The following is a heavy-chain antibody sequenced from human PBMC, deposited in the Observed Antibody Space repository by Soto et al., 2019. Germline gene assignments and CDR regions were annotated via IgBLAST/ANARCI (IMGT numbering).Heavy chain of an antibody. CDR3: ARGNAYAFDI. CDR2: INSDGSST. Sequence: EVQLVESGGGLVQPGGSLRLSCAASGFTLSSYWMHWVRQAPGKGLVWVSGINSDGSSTRYADSVEGRFTISRDNAKNTLYLQMNSLRVEDRAVYYCARGNAYAFDIWGQGTMVTVSS. V-gene: IGHV3-74*01. J-gene: IGHJ3*02. CDR1: GFTLSSYW. D-gene: IGHD3-16*01.